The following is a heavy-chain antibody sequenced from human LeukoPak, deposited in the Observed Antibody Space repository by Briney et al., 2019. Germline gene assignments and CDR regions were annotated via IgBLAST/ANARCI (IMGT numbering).Heavy chain of an antibody. CDR1: GFNFSNNY. J-gene: IGHJ4*02. D-gene: IGHD6-13*01. Sequence: GGSLRLSCAASGFNFSNNYMSWVRQAPGKGLEWVSVIYRGGSTYYADSVKGRFTISRDNSKNTVYLQMDSLRAEDTAVYYCARDRGAAAGNWGQGPLVTVSS. CDR2: IYRGGST. V-gene: IGHV3-53*01. CDR3: ARDRGAAAGN.